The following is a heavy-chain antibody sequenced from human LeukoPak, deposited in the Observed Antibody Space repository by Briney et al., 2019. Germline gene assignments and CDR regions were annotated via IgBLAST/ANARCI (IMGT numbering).Heavy chain of an antibody. CDR1: GFTFSSYA. CDR3: ATSQSSVAGIIGD. J-gene: IGHJ4*02. CDR2: ISGSGSNK. V-gene: IGHV3-48*04. Sequence: GGSLRLSCAASGFTFSSYAMSWVRQAPGKGLEWVSYISGSGSNKYYADSVKGRFTISRDNAKNSLYPQMNSLRVEDTAVYYCATSQSSVAGIIGDWGQGTLVTVSS. D-gene: IGHD6-19*01.